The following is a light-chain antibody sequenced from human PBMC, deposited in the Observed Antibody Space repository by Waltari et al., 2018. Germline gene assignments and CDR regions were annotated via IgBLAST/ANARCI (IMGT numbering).Light chain of an antibody. Sequence: DIQMNQSPSSLSASVGDRVTITCRASQSISHYLNWYQQKPLKAPKLLMFAASGLQSGVPSSFSGIGSGTDFTLTINILQPEDFATYYCQQSYSSPWTFGQGTSVEIK. CDR2: AAS. V-gene: IGKV1-39*01. J-gene: IGKJ1*01. CDR1: QSISHY. CDR3: QQSYSSPWT.